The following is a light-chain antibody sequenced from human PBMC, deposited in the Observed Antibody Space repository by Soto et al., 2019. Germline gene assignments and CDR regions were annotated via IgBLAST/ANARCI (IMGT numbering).Light chain of an antibody. CDR1: QSVSGSY. V-gene: IGKV3-20*01. Sequence: EIVLTQSPGTLSLSPGERATLSCRASQSVSGSYLAWYQQKPGQAPRLLIYGASSRATAIPDRFSGSGSGTDFTLTISRLEPEDFAVVYCQQYGSSPLTFGGGTRVESK. J-gene: IGKJ4*01. CDR3: QQYGSSPLT. CDR2: GAS.